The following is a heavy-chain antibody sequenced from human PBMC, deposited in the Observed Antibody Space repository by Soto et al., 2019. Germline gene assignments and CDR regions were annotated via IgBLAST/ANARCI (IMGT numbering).Heavy chain of an antibody. CDR2: ISYDGSNK. V-gene: IGHV3-30*18. CDR1: GFTFSSYG. CDR3: ANDHRGLAYYYYYGMDV. J-gene: IGHJ6*02. D-gene: IGHD3-10*01. Sequence: GGSLRLSCAASGFTFSSYGMHWVRQAPGKGLEWVAVISYDGSNKYYADSVKGRFTISRGNSKNTLYLQMNSLRAEDTAVYYCANDHRGLAYYYYYGMDVWGQGTTGTVSS.